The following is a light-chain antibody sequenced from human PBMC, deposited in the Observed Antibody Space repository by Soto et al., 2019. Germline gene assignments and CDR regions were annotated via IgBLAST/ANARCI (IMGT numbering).Light chain of an antibody. J-gene: IGKJ4*01. CDR1: QSVGLH. CDR3: QQYNIWPLLT. Sequence: EIVMTQSPATLSVSPGERATLSCRASQSVGLHLAWYQQKPGQAPRLLIYGASTRATGIPDRFSGSGSGTESTLTIRSLQSEDFALYYCQQYNIWPLLTFGGGTKVEI. V-gene: IGKV3-15*01. CDR2: GAS.